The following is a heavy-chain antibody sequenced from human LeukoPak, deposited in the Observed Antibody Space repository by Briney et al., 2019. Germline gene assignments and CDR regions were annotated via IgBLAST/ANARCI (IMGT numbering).Heavy chain of an antibody. D-gene: IGHD5-12*01. CDR3: AGGYSGYDPSYYYGMDV. CDR2: IDGGGSST. Sequence: GGSLRLSCVASGFTFSNHWMHWVRQVPGKGLVWVSRIDGGGSSTSYADSVKGRFTISRDNSKNTLYLQMNSLRAEDTAVYYCAGGYSGYDPSYYYGMDVWGQGTTVTVSS. V-gene: IGHV3-74*01. J-gene: IGHJ6*02. CDR1: GFTFSNHW.